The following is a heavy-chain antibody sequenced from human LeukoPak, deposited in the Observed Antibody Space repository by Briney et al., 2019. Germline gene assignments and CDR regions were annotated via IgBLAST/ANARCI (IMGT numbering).Heavy chain of an antibody. CDR1: GGSISSGGYY. CDR2: IYYSGST. V-gene: IGHV4-31*03. J-gene: IGHJ4*02. CDR3: AREHRRYCSSTSCGSGEYYFDY. D-gene: IGHD2-2*01. Sequence: SQTLSLTCTVSGGSISSGGYYWSWIHQHPGKGLEWIGYIYYSGSTYYNPSLKSRVTISVDTSKNQFSLKLSSVTAADTAVYYCAREHRRYCSSTSCGSGEYYFDYWGQGTLVTVSS.